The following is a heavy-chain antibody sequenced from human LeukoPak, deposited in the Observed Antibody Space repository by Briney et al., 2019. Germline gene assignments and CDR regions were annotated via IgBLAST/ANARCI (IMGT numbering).Heavy chain of an antibody. CDR3: AREGGSSSWLDWFDP. CDR1: GDSGNSAA. CDR2: TYYRSKWYN. V-gene: IGHV6-1*01. Sequence: SQTLSLTCALSGDSGNSAAWNWIRQSPSRGLEWLGRTYYRSKWYNDYAVSVKSRITINPDTSKNQFSLQLNSVTPEDTAVYYCAREGGSSSWLDWFDPWGQGTLVTVSS. D-gene: IGHD6-13*01. J-gene: IGHJ5*02.